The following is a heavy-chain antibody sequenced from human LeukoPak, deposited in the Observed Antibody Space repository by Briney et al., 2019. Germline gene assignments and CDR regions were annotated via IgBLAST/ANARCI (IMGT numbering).Heavy chain of an antibody. D-gene: IGHD1-1*01. J-gene: IGHJ4*02. CDR1: GNTLTELS. CDR3: TTNHVTTNGDFFDY. CDR2: FDPEDGET. Sequence: ASVKVSCKVSGNTLTELSMHWVRQAPGKGLEWMGGFDPEDGETIYAQKFQGRVTMTEDTSTDTAYMELSSLRSEDTAVYYCTTNHVTTNGDFFDYWGQGTLVTVSS. V-gene: IGHV1-24*01.